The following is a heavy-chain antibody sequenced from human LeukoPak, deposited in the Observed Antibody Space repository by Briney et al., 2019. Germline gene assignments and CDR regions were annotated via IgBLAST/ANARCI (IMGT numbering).Heavy chain of an antibody. V-gene: IGHV4-59*08. Sequence: SETLSLTCTVSGGSISSHYWSWIRQPPGKGLEWIGYIYYSGSTNYNPSLKSRVTISVDTSKNQFSLKLSSVTAADTAVYYCARVQRITIFGVGNWFDPWGQGTLVTVSS. J-gene: IGHJ5*02. CDR1: GGSISSHY. D-gene: IGHD3-3*01. CDR2: IYYSGST. CDR3: ARVQRITIFGVGNWFDP.